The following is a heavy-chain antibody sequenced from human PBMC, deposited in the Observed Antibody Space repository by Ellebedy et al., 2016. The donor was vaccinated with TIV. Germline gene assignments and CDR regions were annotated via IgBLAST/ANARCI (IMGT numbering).Heavy chain of an antibody. CDR1: GFTFNSYA. V-gene: IGHV3-30-3*01. D-gene: IGHD6-19*01. CDR2: ISYDGSSK. CDR3: ARDLDKSSGWYGGAAY. J-gene: IGHJ4*02. Sequence: GESLKISCAASGFTFNSYAMHWLRQAPAKGLEWVAVISYDGSSKYYADSVNGRFTISRDNSMTTLYLEMNSLRAEDTAVYYGARDLDKSSGWYGGAAYWGQGTLVTGSS.